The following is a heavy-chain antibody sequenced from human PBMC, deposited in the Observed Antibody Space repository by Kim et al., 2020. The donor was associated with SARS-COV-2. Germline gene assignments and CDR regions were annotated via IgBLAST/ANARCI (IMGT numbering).Heavy chain of an antibody. J-gene: IGHJ4*02. CDR1: GFTFSDYA. Sequence: GGSLRLSCSASGFTFSDYAIHWVRRAPGMGLQYVSATTRDGDGSFYADSVKDRFSIFKDNSKNTLFLQMSGLRIEDTAIYYCVRYGSNYGAVHWGQGTLVSVS. CDR3: VRYGSNYGAVH. CDR2: TTRDGDGS. V-gene: IGHV3-64D*06. D-gene: IGHD1-26*01.